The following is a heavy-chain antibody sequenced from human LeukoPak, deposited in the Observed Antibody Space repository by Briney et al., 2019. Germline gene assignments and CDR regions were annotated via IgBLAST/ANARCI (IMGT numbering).Heavy chain of an antibody. V-gene: IGHV4-61*01. CDR1: GGSVTSGSYY. Sequence: SETLSLTCSVSGGSVTSGSYYWSWIRQPPGKGLEWIGFVFPSGNTKYNPSLKSRVTMSRDTSKNQFSLKLSSVTAADRAVYYCASHDSGFNWGIDFWGQGTLVAVSS. J-gene: IGHJ4*02. D-gene: IGHD5-12*01. CDR3: ASHDSGFNWGIDF. CDR2: VFPSGNT.